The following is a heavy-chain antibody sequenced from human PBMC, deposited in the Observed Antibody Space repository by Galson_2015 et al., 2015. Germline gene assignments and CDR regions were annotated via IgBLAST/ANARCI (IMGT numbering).Heavy chain of an antibody. Sequence: SETLSLTCTVSGGSISSSSYYWGWLRQPPGKGLEWIGSIYYSGSTYYNPSLKSRVTISVDTSKNQFSLKLSSVTAADTAVYYCARQGIAAAGLDYWGQGTLVTVSS. CDR3: ARQGIAAAGLDY. J-gene: IGHJ4*02. CDR1: GGSISSSSYY. CDR2: IYYSGST. V-gene: IGHV4-39*01. D-gene: IGHD6-13*01.